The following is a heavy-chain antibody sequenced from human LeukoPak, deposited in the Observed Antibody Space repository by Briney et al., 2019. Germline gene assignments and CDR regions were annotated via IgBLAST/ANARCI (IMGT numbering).Heavy chain of an antibody. D-gene: IGHD3-10*01. Sequence: ASVKVSFKASGYIFTNYYMHWVRQAPGQGLEWLGLISPTGSSTNYAQKFRGRVTMTRDTSTTTVYMELSSLRSEDTAVYYCARDAGFGELLSRYWGQGTLVTVSS. CDR1: GYIFTNYY. J-gene: IGHJ4*02. CDR3: ARDAGFGELLSRY. V-gene: IGHV1-46*01. CDR2: ISPTGSST.